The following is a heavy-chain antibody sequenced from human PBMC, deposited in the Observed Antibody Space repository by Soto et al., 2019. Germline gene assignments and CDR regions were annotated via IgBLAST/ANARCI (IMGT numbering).Heavy chain of an antibody. CDR1: GGSISSGGYY. D-gene: IGHD4-17*01. CDR3: ASCGDYGDYATSSFDY. CDR2: IYYSGST. V-gene: IGHV4-31*03. J-gene: IGHJ4*02. Sequence: PSETLSLTCTVSGGSISSGGYYWSWIRQHPGKGLEWIGYIYYSGSTYYNQSLKSRVTISVDTSKNQFSLKLSSVTAADTAVYYCASCGDYGDYATSSFDYWGQGTLVTVSS.